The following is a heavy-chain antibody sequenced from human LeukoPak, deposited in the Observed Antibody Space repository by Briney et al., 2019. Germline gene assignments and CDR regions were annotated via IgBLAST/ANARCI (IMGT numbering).Heavy chain of an antibody. Sequence: GGSLRLSCAASGFTFSSYWMSWVRQAPGKGLEWVANIKQDGSEKYYVDSVKGRFTISRDNAKNSLYLQMNSLRAEDTAVYYCARYSSSSFYYYYYGMDVWGQGTTVTVSS. CDR2: IKQDGSEK. CDR3: ARYSSSSFYYYYYGMDV. V-gene: IGHV3-7*01. CDR1: GFTFSSYW. J-gene: IGHJ6*02. D-gene: IGHD6-6*01.